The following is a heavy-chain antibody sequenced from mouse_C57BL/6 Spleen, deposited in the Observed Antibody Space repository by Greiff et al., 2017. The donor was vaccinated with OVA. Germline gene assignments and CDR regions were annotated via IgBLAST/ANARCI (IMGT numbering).Heavy chain of an antibody. CDR2: IYPGDGDT. CDR3: AILRDYCAMDY. V-gene: IGHV1-82*01. J-gene: IGHJ4*01. Sequence: VKLMESGPELVKPGASVKISCKASGYAFSSSWMNWVKQRPGKGLEWIGRIYPGDGDTNYNGKFKGKATLTADKSSSTAYMQLSSLTSEDSAVYFCAILRDYCAMDYWGKGTSVTVSA. CDR1: GYAFSSSW.